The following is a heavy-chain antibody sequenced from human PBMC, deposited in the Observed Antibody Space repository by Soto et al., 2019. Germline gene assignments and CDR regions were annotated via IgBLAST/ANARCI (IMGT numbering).Heavy chain of an antibody. Sequence: EVQLVESGGGLVQPGGSLRLSCVASGFTLSRYSMNWVRQAPGKGLEWVAYISRSSSTIYYADSVKGRFPISRDNAENSLSLQLNSLSAEATAVYYCARDLAGGIPDYWGQGTRVTVSS. V-gene: IGHV3-48*01. CDR3: ARDLAGGIPDY. CDR2: ISRSSSTI. D-gene: IGHD3-16*01. CDR1: GFTLSRYS. J-gene: IGHJ4*02.